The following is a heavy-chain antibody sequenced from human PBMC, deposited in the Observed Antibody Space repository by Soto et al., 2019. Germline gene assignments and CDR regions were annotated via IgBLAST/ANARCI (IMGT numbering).Heavy chain of an antibody. V-gene: IGHV3-74*01. CDR3: ARGGYYDINGYYSHNAFHI. CDR1: GFTFSNYW. CDR2: IKSDGSST. Sequence: EVQLVESGGGLVQPGGFLRLSCAASGFTFSNYWMHWVRQAPGKGLVWVSRIKSDGSSTSYADSVKGRFTISRDNAKNTLYLQINSLKAEDTAVYYCARGGYYDINGYYSHNAFHIWGQGTMVTVSS. D-gene: IGHD3-22*01. J-gene: IGHJ3*02.